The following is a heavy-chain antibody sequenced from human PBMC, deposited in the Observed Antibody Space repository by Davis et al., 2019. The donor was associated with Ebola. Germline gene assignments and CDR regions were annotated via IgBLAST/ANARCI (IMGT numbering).Heavy chain of an antibody. J-gene: IGHJ6*04. CDR2: IYYSGST. D-gene: IGHD4-11*01. Sequence: SETLSLTCTVSGGSISSSSYYWSWIRQHPGKGLEWIGYIYYSGSTNYNPSLKSRVTISVDTSKNQFSLKLSSVTAADTAVYYCARYNTVTTSYYGMDVWGKGTTVTVSS. CDR1: GGSISSSSYY. CDR3: ARYNTVTTSYYGMDV. V-gene: IGHV4-61*01.